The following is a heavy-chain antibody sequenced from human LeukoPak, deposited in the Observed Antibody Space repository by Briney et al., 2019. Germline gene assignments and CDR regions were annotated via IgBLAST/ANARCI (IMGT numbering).Heavy chain of an antibody. CDR3: AREGDREAAGTAFDC. Sequence: ASVKVSCKASGYTFTNYYIHWVRQAPGQGLEWMGIINLVGGSTTYARRFQDGVTMTMDTSTSTVYMELRSLRSEDTAVYYCAREGDREAAGTAFDCWSQGTLVTVSS. CDR2: INLVGGST. J-gene: IGHJ4*02. CDR1: GYTFTNYY. V-gene: IGHV1-46*01. D-gene: IGHD6-13*01.